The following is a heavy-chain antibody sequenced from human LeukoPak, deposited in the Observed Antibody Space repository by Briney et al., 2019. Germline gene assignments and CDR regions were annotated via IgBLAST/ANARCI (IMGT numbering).Heavy chain of an antibody. V-gene: IGHV3-30*03. CDR2: ISYDGSNE. D-gene: IGHD3-10*01. CDR3: ARDRGGSFDP. Sequence: PGRSLRLSCAASGFTFSTYGMHWVRQAPGKGLEWVAVISYDGSNEYYADSVKGRFTISRDNSKNTLYLQMSSLRAEDTAVYYCARDRGGSFDPWGQGTLVTVSS. J-gene: IGHJ5*02. CDR1: GFTFSTYG.